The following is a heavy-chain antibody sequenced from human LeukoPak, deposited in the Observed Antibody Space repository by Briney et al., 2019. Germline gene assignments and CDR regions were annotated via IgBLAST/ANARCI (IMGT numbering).Heavy chain of an antibody. V-gene: IGHV3-15*01. D-gene: IGHD6-19*01. Sequence: PGGSLRLSCGASGITFSNAWMTWVRQAPGKGLEWVGRIYRSSNGETTDYGAPVKGRFTMSRDDSKNTLYLQMNSLKTEDTAVYYSSTYRSGSCSFWGQGTLVTVSS. CDR2: IYRSSNGETT. CDR3: STYRSGSCSF. J-gene: IGHJ4*02. CDR1: GITFSNAW.